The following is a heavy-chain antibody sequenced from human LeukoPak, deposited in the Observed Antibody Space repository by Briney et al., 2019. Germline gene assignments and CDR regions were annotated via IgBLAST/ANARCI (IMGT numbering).Heavy chain of an antibody. V-gene: IGHV3-30*02. CDR2: IRYDGSNK. J-gene: IGHJ4*02. D-gene: IGHD3-9*01. Sequence: GGSLRLSCAASGFTFSSYGMHWVRQAPGKGLEWVAFIRYDGSNKYYADSVKGRFTISRDNSKNTLYLQMNSLRAEDTAVYYCANRGVIDFLTGYYYYFDYWGQGTLVIVSS. CDR3: ANRGVIDFLTGYYYYFDY. CDR1: GFTFSSYG.